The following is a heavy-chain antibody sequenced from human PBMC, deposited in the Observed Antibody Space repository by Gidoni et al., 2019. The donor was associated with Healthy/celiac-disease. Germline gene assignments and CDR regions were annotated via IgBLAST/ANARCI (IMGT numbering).Heavy chain of an antibody. V-gene: IGHV4-34*01. CDR3: ARGLFTISQKGWFDP. CDR1: GGSFSGYS. CDR2: INHSGST. Sequence: QVQLQQWGAGLLKPSETLSLTCAVHGGSFSGYSWSWIRQPPGKGLEWIGEINHSGSTNYNPSLKSRVTISVDTSKNQFSLKLSSVTAADTAVYYCARGLFTISQKGWFDPWGQGTLVTVSS. D-gene: IGHD3-3*01. J-gene: IGHJ5*02.